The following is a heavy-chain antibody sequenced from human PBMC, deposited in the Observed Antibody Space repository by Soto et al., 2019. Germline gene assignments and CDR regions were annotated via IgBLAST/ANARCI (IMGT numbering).Heavy chain of an antibody. CDR2: ISYDGSNK. CDR1: GFTFSSYG. V-gene: IGHV3-30*18. CDR3: AKERAIAAAGHSLYYYYYYMDV. J-gene: IGHJ6*03. D-gene: IGHD6-13*01. Sequence: QVQLVESGGGVVQPGRSLRLSCAASGFTFSSYGMHWVRQAPGKGLEWVAVISYDGSNKYYADSVKGRFTISRDNSKNTLYLQMNSLRAEDTAVYYCAKERAIAAAGHSLYYYYYYMDVWGKGTTVTVSS.